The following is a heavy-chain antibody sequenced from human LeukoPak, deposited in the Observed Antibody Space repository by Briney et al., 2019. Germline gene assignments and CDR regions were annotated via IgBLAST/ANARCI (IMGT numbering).Heavy chain of an antibody. CDR1: GGSISSYY. D-gene: IGHD6-19*01. CDR2: IYYSGST. Sequence: SETLSLTCTVSGGSISSYYWSWLRQPPGKGLEWIGYIYYSGSTNYNPSLKSRVTISVDTSKNQFSLKLSSVTAADTAVYYCARHSIVGQWLVPFDYWGQGTLVTVSS. CDR3: ARHSIVGQWLVPFDY. J-gene: IGHJ4*02. V-gene: IGHV4-59*08.